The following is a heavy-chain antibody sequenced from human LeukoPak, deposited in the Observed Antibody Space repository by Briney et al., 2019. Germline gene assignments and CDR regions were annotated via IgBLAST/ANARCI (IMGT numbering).Heavy chain of an antibody. CDR1: GFTFTRYA. CDR2: ISDTGGFT. V-gene: IGHV3-23*01. J-gene: IGHJ4*02. Sequence: PGGSLRLSCAASGFTFTRYAMTWVRQAPGKGLEWVSTISDTGGFTFYADSVKDRFTISRDNSKNTLYLQMNSLRADDTAAYYCANAPTGTYRFDYWGQGTLVTVSS. D-gene: IGHD4-17*01. CDR3: ANAPTGTYRFDY.